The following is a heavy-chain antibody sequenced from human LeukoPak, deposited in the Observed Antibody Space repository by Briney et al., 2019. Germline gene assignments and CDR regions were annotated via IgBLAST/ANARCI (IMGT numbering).Heavy chain of an antibody. CDR2: IYYSGST. V-gene: IGHV4-39*01. CDR3: ASYLEYSSSSWFDP. Sequence: SETLSLTCTVSGGSISSSSYYWGWIRQPPGKGLEWIGSIYYSGSTYYNPSLKSRVTISVDTSKNQFSLKLSSVTAADTAVYYCASYLEYSSSSWFDPWGQGTLVTVSS. D-gene: IGHD6-6*01. CDR1: GGSISSSSYY. J-gene: IGHJ5*02.